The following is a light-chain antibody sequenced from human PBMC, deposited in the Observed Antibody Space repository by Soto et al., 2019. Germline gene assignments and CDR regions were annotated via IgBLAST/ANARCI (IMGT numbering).Light chain of an antibody. V-gene: IGKV1-5*03. J-gene: IGKJ3*01. CDR2: KAS. CDR1: QSISSW. CDR3: QQYNNFFFT. Sequence: DIQMTQSPSTLSASVGDRVTITCRASQSISSWLAWYQQKPGKAPKLLIYKASSLESGVPSRFSGSGSGTEFTLTISSLQPDDSATYYCQQYNNFFFTFGPGTKVDIK.